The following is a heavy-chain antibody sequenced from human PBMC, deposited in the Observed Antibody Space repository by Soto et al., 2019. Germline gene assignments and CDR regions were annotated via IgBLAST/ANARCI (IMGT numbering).Heavy chain of an antibody. J-gene: IGHJ6*04. CDR2: IYPGGSDT. V-gene: IGHV5-51*01. CDR3: AGSIFYYGMDV. Sequence: GESLKISCTASGYSFTNYWIGWVRQMPGKGPEWMGIIYPGGSDTRYSPSFQGQVTISADKSTSTAYLLWSSLKASDTAIYFCAGSIFYYGMDVWGKGTAVTVSS. CDR1: GYSFTNYW.